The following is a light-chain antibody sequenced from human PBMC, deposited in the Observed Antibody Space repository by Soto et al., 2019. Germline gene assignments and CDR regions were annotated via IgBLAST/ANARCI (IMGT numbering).Light chain of an antibody. V-gene: IGLV2-14*01. Sequence: QSVLTQPASVSGSPVQSITISCTGTSSDVGGYNYVSWYQQHPGKAPKLMIYDVSNRPSGVSNRFSGSKSGNTASLTISGLQAEDEADYYCSSYTSSSTDYVFGTGTKSPS. CDR3: SSYTSSSTDYV. CDR1: SSDVGGYNY. J-gene: IGLJ1*01. CDR2: DVS.